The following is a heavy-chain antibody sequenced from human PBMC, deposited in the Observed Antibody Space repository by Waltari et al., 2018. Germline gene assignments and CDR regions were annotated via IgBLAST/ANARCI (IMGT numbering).Heavy chain of an antibody. CDR3: ARGDGYDILTAAGTFNY. J-gene: IGHJ4*02. D-gene: IGHD3-9*01. CDR2: IYTSGST. CDR1: GGSIRSYY. Sequence: QVQLQESGPGLVKPSETLSLPCTVSGGSIRSYYWSWIRQPAGKGLEWIGRIYTSGSTNYNPSLKSRVTMSLDTSRNQISLKLSSVTAADTAVYYCARGDGYDILTAAGTFNYWGQGTLVTVSS. V-gene: IGHV4-4*07.